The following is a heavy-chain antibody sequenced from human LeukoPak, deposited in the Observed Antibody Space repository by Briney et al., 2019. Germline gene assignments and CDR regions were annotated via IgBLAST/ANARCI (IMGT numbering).Heavy chain of an antibody. Sequence: SETLSLTCTVSGSSIRSYYWSWIRQPPGKGLEWIGYIYYSGSTNYNPSLKSRVTISVDTSKNQFSLKLSSVTAADTAVYYCATYCSSTSCYGSFDYWGQGTLVTVSS. CDR3: ATYCSSTSCYGSFDY. CDR2: IYYSGST. CDR1: GSSIRSYY. D-gene: IGHD2-2*01. V-gene: IGHV4-59*01. J-gene: IGHJ4*02.